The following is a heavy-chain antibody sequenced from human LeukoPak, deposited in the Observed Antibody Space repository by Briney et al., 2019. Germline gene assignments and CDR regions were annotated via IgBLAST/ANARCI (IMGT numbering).Heavy chain of an antibody. Sequence: GASVKVSCKAYGYTLTNYYIHWVRQAPGQGLEWMGWINPNSGGTNYAQKFQGRVTMTRDTSISTAYMELSRLRSDDTAVYYCARGSSSWANDYWGQGTLVTVSS. CDR2: INPNSGGT. CDR1: GYTLTNYY. V-gene: IGHV1-2*02. CDR3: ARGSSSWANDY. J-gene: IGHJ4*02. D-gene: IGHD6-13*01.